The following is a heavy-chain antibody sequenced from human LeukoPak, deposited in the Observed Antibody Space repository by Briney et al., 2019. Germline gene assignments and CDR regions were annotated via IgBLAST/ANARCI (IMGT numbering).Heavy chain of an antibody. Sequence: PGGSLRLSCAGSGFTFSNYWMSWVRQAPGKGLEWVAVISYDGSNKYYADSVKGRFTISRDNSKNTLYLQMNSLRAEDTAVYYCARAEGTTGTTSPYYFDYWGQGTLVTVSS. CDR2: ISYDGSNK. J-gene: IGHJ4*02. V-gene: IGHV3-30-3*01. CDR1: GFTFSNYW. CDR3: ARAEGTTGTTSPYYFDY. D-gene: IGHD1-1*01.